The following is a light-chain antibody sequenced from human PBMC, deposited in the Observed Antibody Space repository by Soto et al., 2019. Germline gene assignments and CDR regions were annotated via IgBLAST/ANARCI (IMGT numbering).Light chain of an antibody. CDR1: SGHSSYA. CDR3: QTWGTGVPV. V-gene: IGLV4-69*01. Sequence: QLVLTQSPSASASLGASVKLTCTLSSGHSSYAIAWHQQQPEKGPRYLMKLNSDGSHSKGDGIPDRFSGSSSGAERYLTISSLESADEADYYCQTWGTGVPVFCGGTKVTVL. J-gene: IGLJ2*01. CDR2: LNSDGSH.